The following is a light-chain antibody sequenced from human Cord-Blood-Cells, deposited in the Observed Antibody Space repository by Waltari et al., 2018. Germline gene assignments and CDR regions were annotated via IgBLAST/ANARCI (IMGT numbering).Light chain of an antibody. V-gene: IGLV2-8*01. J-gene: IGLJ2*01. Sequence: QSALTQPPSASRSPGQSVTIPCTGTTSDVGGYNYVSWYQQHPGKAPKFMIYEVSKRPSGVPDRFSGSKSGNTASLTVSGLQDEDEADYYCSSYAGSNKVFGGGTKLTVL. CDR1: TSDVGGYNY. CDR3: SSYAGSNKV. CDR2: EVS.